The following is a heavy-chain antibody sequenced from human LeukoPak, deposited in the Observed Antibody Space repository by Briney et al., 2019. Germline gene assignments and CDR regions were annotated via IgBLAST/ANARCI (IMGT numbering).Heavy chain of an antibody. CDR2: IKSDGSEK. CDR3: AKGAASDYYFDH. D-gene: IGHD6-13*01. J-gene: IGHJ4*02. CDR1: KFTFSDYG. V-gene: IGHV3-7*02. Sequence: GGSLRLSCAASKFTFSDYGMSWVRQAPGKGLEWVANIKSDGSEKYYVDSVKGRFTISRDNAKNSLYLQMNSLRAEDTAVYYCAKGAASDYYFDHWGQGTLVTVSS.